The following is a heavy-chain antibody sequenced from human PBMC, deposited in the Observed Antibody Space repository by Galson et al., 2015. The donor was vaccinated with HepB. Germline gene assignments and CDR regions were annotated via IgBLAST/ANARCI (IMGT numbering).Heavy chain of an antibody. V-gene: IGHV5-51*01. D-gene: IGHD3-10*01. CDR1: GYNFNTYW. CDR2: IYPGDSET. Sequence: QSGAEVKKPGESLKISCQGSGYNFNTYWIGWVRHVPGKAMEWMGIIYPGDSETRYSPSFQGQVILSVDKSISTAYLQWGSLRGSDTATYYCARQRDHGWGSFMEIWGQGTRVTVSS. J-gene: IGHJ4*02. CDR3: ARQRDHGWGSFMEI.